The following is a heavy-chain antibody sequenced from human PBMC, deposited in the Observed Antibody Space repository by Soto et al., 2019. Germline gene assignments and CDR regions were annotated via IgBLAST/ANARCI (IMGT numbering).Heavy chain of an antibody. Sequence: QVQLQESGPGLVKPSQTLSLTCTVSGGSISSGGYYWSWIRQHPGKGLEWIGYIYYSGSTYYNPSRKSRVTISVDTSKNQFSLKLSSVTAADTAVYYCARDPGIVVVPAPHYYYYGMDVWGQGTTVTVSS. CDR1: GGSISSGGYY. V-gene: IGHV4-31*03. CDR3: ARDPGIVVVPAPHYYYYGMDV. D-gene: IGHD2-2*01. CDR2: IYYSGST. J-gene: IGHJ6*02.